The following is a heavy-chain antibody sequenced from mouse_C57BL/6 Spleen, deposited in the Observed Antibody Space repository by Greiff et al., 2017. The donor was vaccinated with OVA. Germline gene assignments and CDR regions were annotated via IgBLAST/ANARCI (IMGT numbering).Heavy chain of an antibody. V-gene: IGHV1-39*01. Sequence: VQLKQSGPELVKPGASVKISCKASGYSFTDYNMNWVKQSNGKSLEWIGVINPNYGTTSYNQKFKGKATLTVDQSSSTAYMQLNSLTSEDSAVYYWARSATGTRAWFAYWGQGTLVTVSA. CDR1: GYSFTDYN. J-gene: IGHJ3*01. D-gene: IGHD4-1*02. CDR3: ARSATGTRAWFAY. CDR2: INPNYGTT.